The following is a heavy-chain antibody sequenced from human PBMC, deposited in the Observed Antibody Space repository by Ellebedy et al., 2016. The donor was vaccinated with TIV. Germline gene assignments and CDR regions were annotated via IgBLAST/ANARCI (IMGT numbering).Heavy chain of an antibody. V-gene: IGHV4-34*01. Sequence: MPSETLSLTCAVYGGSFSGYYWSWIRQPPGKGLEWIGEINHSGSTNYNPSLKSRVTISVDTSKNQFSLKLSSVTAADTAVYYCATGTYYYDRTWGQGTLVTVSS. J-gene: IGHJ4*02. CDR1: GGSFSGYY. CDR2: INHSGST. D-gene: IGHD3-22*01. CDR3: ATGTYYYDRT.